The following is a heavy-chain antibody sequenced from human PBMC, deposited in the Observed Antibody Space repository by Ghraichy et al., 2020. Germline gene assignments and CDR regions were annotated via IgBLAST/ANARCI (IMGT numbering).Heavy chain of an antibody. CDR2: INYTGKT. Sequence: SETLSLTCAVYGGSFSGYYWSWIRQSPGKGLEWIGEINYTGKTNYNPPLKSRVTPSVDTSKNQSSLNLTSVTAADTGVYYCARVKKPTYFYYMDVWGNGTTVIVS. V-gene: IGHV4-34*01. CDR3: ARVKKPTYFYYMDV. J-gene: IGHJ6*03. CDR1: GGSFSGYY.